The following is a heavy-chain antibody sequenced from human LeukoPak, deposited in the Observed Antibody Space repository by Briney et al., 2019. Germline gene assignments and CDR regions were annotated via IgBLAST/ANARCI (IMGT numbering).Heavy chain of an antibody. CDR1: GYTFTSYD. CDR3: ARGKSSSWYFGYYYYGMDV. CDR2: MNPNSGNT. Sequence: ASVTVSCKASGYTFTSYDINWVRQATGQGLEWMGWMNPNSGNTGYAQKFQGRVTMTRNTSISTAYMELSSLRSEDTAVYYCARGKSSSWYFGYYYYGMDVWGQGTTVTVSS. J-gene: IGHJ6*02. V-gene: IGHV1-8*01. D-gene: IGHD6-13*01.